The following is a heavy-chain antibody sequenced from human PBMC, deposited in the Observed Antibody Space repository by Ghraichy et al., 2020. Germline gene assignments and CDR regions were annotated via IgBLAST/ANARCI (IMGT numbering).Heavy chain of an antibody. CDR3: AVNRGSSSGWYPPFDY. CDR1: GFTFSSYA. D-gene: IGHD6-19*01. CDR2: ISYDGSNK. J-gene: IGHJ4*02. Sequence: GGSLRLSCAASGFTFSSYAMHWVRQAPGKGLEWVAVISYDGSNKYYADSVKGRFTISRDNSKNTLYLQMNSLRAEDTAVYYCAVNRGSSSGWYPPFDYWGQGTLVTVSS. V-gene: IGHV3-30-3*01.